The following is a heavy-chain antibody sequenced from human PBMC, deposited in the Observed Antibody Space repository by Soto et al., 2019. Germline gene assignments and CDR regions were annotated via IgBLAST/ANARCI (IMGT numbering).Heavy chain of an antibody. CDR2: IYDNGIT. Sequence: QVPLQESGPGLVKPSQTLSLTCNVSGGSISGGRYYWNWIRQHPGKGLECIGNIYDNGITYYNPSLKSRVIISEDTSKNQFSLRLSSVTAADTAVYYCTRDRGFGMDVWGQGTTVTVSS. CDR3: TRDRGFGMDV. J-gene: IGHJ6*02. CDR1: GGSISGGRYY. V-gene: IGHV4-31*03.